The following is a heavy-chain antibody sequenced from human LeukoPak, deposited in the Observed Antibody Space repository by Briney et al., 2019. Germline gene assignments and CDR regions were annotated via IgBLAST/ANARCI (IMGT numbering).Heavy chain of an antibody. Sequence: GGSLRLSCAASGFTFSSYAMSWVRQAPGKGLEWVSAISGSGGSTYYADSVKGRFTISRDNSKNTLYLQMNSLRAEDTAVYYCAKGRYCSSTSCEFPDYWGQGTLVTVSS. V-gene: IGHV3-23*01. J-gene: IGHJ4*02. CDR1: GFTFSSYA. D-gene: IGHD2-2*01. CDR3: AKGRYCSSTSCEFPDY. CDR2: ISGSGGST.